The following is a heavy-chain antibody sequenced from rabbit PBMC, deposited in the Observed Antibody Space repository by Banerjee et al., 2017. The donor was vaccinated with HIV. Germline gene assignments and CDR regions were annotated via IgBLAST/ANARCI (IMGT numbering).Heavy chain of an antibody. D-gene: IGHD7-1*01. CDR2: INTSSGNT. V-gene: IGHV1S40*01. CDR3: ATYTTDFNL. CDR1: GFSFTNKYV. Sequence: QSLEESGGDLVKPGASLTLTCTASGFSFTNKYVMCWVRQAPGKGLEWIACINTSSGNTVYANWAKGRFTISKTSSTTVTLQMTSLTAADTATYFCATYTTDFNLWGPGTLVTVS. J-gene: IGHJ4*01.